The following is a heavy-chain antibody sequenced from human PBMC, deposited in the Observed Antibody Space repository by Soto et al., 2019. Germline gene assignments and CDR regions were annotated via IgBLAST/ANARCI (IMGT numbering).Heavy chain of an antibody. CDR2: TYYRSKWYN. J-gene: IGHJ4*02. D-gene: IGHD2-15*01. Sequence: SETLSLTCAISWDSFSVNMSAFELVRHSHSRGLEWLGRTYYRSKWYNHYAFSVKSRINVNPDTSKNQFSLQLNSVTPEDTAVYYCERSGNGGYIDYWGQGTLVTVSS. CDR3: ERSGNGGYIDY. CDR1: WDSFSVNMSA. V-gene: IGHV6-1*01.